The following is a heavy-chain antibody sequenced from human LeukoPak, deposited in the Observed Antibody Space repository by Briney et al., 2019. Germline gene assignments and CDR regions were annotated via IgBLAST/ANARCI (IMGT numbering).Heavy chain of an antibody. J-gene: IGHJ6*02. CDR2: INPSGGST. D-gene: IGHD3-10*01. V-gene: IGHV1-46*01. CDR3: ARGPPSPMVRTGLGMDV. CDR1: GYTFTSYY. Sequence: ASVTVSFKASGYTFTSYYMHWVRQAPGQGLEWMGIINPSGGSTSYAQKFQGRVTMTRDTSISTAYMELSRLRSDDTAVYYCARGPPSPMVRTGLGMDVWGQGTTVTVSS.